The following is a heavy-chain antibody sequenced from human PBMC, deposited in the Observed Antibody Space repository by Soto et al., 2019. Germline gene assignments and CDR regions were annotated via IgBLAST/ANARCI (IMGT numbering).Heavy chain of an antibody. CDR3: ARVTAGIAAAGTLDY. Sequence: EVQLVESGGGLVQPGGSLRLSCAASGFTFSDHYMDWVRQAPGKGLEWVGRTRNKANSHTTEYAASVKGRFTISRDDSKNSLYLQMNSLKTEDTAVYYCARVTAGIAAAGTLDYWGQGTLVTVSS. D-gene: IGHD6-13*01. V-gene: IGHV3-72*01. CDR2: TRNKANSHTT. J-gene: IGHJ4*02. CDR1: GFTFSDHY.